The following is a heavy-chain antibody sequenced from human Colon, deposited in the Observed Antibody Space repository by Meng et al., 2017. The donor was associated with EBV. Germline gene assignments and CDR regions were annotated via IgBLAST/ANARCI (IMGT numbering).Heavy chain of an antibody. CDR1: GFTVSSSY. V-gene: IGHV3-53*01. J-gene: IGHJ4*02. CDR2: LYAGGTT. CDR3: ARDSSGTYSLDY. D-gene: IGHD1-26*01. Sequence: GLVVGVGGGLVKPGGSMRFSCAASGFTVSSSYMNWVRQAPGKGLEWVSVLYAGGTTYYADSVKGRFTISRDNSKNTLHLQMNSLRAEDTAVYYCARDSSGTYSLDYWGRGTLVTVSS.